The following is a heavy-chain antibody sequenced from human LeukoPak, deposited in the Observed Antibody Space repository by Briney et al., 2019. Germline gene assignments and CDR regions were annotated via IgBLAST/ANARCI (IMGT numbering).Heavy chain of an antibody. CDR1: GGSINSGGYY. CDR3: ARDGVAGPKGIDY. CDR2: IYHSGST. J-gene: IGHJ4*02. Sequence: SQTLSLTCTVSGGSINSGGYYWSWIRQPPGKGLEWLGYIYHSGSTYYNPSLQSRVTISVDRSKNQFSLKVNSVTAADTAVYYCARDGVAGPKGIDYWGQGTLVTVSS. V-gene: IGHV4-30-2*01. D-gene: IGHD6-19*01.